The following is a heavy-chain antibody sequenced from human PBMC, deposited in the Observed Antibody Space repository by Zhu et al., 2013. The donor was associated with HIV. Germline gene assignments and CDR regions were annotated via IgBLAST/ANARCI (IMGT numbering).Heavy chain of an antibody. CDR2: IKKDGSEK. J-gene: IGHJ4*02. V-gene: IGHV3-7*01. CDR3: ARWSYDDSSGYYWLDS. Sequence: EVQLVESGGGLVQPGGSLRLSCAASGFSFTTFWMTWVRQAPGKGLEWVANIKKDGSEKYYVDSVKGRFTISRDNAREVTVLQMNSLRVEDTAMYYCARWSYDDSSGYYWLDSWGQGSLVTVSS. D-gene: IGHD3-22*01. CDR1: GFSFTTFW.